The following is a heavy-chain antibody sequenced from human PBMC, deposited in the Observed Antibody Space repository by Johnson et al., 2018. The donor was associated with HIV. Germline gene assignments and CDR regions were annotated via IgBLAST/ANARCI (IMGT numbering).Heavy chain of an antibody. J-gene: IGHJ3*02. CDR2: IKHDGSEK. V-gene: IGHV3-7*05. CDR3: VRDDGSDYEAFDI. CDR1: GFTFTNFW. D-gene: IGHD2-21*01. Sequence: VQVVESGGGLVQSGGSLRLSCAASGFTFTNFWMSWVRQAPGKGLEWVADIKHDGSEKYYLDPVKGRFTISRDNARKSLYLQMNNLRAEDTAVYYCVRDDGSDYEAFDIWGQGTMVTVSS.